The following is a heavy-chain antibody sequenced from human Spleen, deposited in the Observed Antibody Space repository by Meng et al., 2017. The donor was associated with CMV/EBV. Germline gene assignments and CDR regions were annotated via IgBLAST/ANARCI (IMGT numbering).Heavy chain of an antibody. D-gene: IGHD1-26*01. Sequence: GGSLRLSCAASGFTFSSYAMHWVRQAPGKGLEWVAVISYDGSNKYYADSVKGRFTISRDNSKNTLYLQMNSLRADDTAVHYCARDLTPSEGATYGWFDPWGQGTLVTVSS. V-gene: IGHV3-30*04. CDR2: ISYDGSNK. CDR3: ARDLTPSEGATYGWFDP. CDR1: GFTFSSYA. J-gene: IGHJ5*02.